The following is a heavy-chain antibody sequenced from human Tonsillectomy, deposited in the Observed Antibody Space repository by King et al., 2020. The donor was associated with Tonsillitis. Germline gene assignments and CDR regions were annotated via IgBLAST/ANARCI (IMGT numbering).Heavy chain of an antibody. V-gene: IGHV3-21*01. Sequence: VQLVESGGGLVKPGGSLRLSCAVSGFTFSSYSMNWVRQAPGKGLEWVSSISSSSGYIYYADSVKGRFTISRDNAKNSLYLQMNSLRAEDTAVYYCARPSDGDYIYYYYYYMDVWGKGTTVTVSS. CDR3: ARPSDGDYIYYYYYYMDV. D-gene: IGHD4-17*01. J-gene: IGHJ6*03. CDR2: ISSSSGYI. CDR1: GFTFSSYS.